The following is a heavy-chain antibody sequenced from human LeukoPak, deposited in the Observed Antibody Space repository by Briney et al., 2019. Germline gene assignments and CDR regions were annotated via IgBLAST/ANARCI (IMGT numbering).Heavy chain of an antibody. D-gene: IGHD2-15*01. J-gene: IGHJ4*02. Sequence: GGSLRLSCVVSGFTFINYGMSWVRQAPGRGLEWVSTIRASGDRTYYAESVKGRFTMSGDKSKNTLYLQMSNLRAEDTAVYHCAVLAVPAVGYWGQGTLVIVSS. CDR3: AVLAVPAVGY. CDR2: IRASGDRT. CDR1: GFTFINYG. V-gene: IGHV3-23*01.